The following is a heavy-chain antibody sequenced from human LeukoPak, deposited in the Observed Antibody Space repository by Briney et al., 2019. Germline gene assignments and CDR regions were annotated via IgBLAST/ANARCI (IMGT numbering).Heavy chain of an antibody. J-gene: IGHJ6*03. V-gene: IGHV3-7*01. CDR3: ARGPYNGSPYYYYYMDV. D-gene: IGHD5-24*01. Sequence: GGSLRLSCAASGFTFSSYSMNWVRQAPGKGLEWVANIKQDGSEKYYVDSVKGRFTISRDNAKNSLYLQMNSLRAEDTAVYYCARGPYNGSPYYYYYMDVWGKGTTVTISS. CDR2: IKQDGSEK. CDR1: GFTFSSYS.